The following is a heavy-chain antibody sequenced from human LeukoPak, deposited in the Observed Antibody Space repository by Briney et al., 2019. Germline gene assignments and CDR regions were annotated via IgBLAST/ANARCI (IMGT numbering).Heavy chain of an antibody. CDR2: ISYDGSNK. J-gene: IGHJ4*02. CDR3: DRYTFPYYDSSGPFDY. V-gene: IGHV3-30-3*01. D-gene: IGHD3-22*01. CDR1: GFTFSSYA. Sequence: GGSLRLSCAASGFTFSSYAMHWVRQAPGKGLAWVAVISYDGSNKYYADSVKGRFTISRDNSKNTLYLQMKSRRAKDKDVYYCDRYTFPYYDSSGPFDYGGRGTLVTVSS.